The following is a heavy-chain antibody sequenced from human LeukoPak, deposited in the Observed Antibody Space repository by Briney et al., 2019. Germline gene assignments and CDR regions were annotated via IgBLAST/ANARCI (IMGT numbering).Heavy chain of an antibody. V-gene: IGHV3-73*01. Sequence: GGSLRLSCAASGFTFSGSAMHWVRQASGKGLEWVGRIRSKANSYATAYAASVKGRFTISRDDSKNTAYLQMNSLKTEDTAVYYCTALLWFGELCVQGGYYYYMDVWGKGTTVTISS. CDR2: IRSKANSYAT. CDR1: GFTFSGSA. CDR3: TALLWFGELCVQGGYYYYMDV. J-gene: IGHJ6*03. D-gene: IGHD3-10*01.